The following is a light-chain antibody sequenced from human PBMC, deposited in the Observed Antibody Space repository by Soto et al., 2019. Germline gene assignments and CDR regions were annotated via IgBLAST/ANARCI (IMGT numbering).Light chain of an antibody. CDR1: QSGRDMY. V-gene: IGKV3-20*01. J-gene: IGKJ1*01. CDR2: GVS. CDR3: QQYNNWPRT. Sequence: PGERATLSCRASQSGRDMYLAWYQQKPGQPPRLLIYGVSSRAYGIPDRFSGSGSGTDFTLTISRLEPEDFAVYYCQQYNNWPRTFGQGTKVDIK.